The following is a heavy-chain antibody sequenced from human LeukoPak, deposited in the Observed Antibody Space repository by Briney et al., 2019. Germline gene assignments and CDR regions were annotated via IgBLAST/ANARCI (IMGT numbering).Heavy chain of an antibody. J-gene: IGHJ4*02. CDR3: ARDKEDIVVVPAAHPFDY. V-gene: IGHV3-21*01. D-gene: IGHD2-2*01. CDR1: GFTFSSYS. CDR2: ISSSSSYI. Sequence: PGGSLRLSCAASGFTFSSYSMNWVRQAPGKGLEWVSSISSSSSYIYYADSVKGRFTISRDNAKNSLYLQMNSLRAEDTAVYYCARDKEDIVVVPAAHPFDYWGQGTLVTVSS.